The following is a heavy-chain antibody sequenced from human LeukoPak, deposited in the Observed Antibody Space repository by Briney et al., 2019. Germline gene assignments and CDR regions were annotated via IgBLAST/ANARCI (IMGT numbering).Heavy chain of an antibody. CDR2: ISGSGGST. J-gene: IGHJ4*02. Sequence: GGSLRLSCAASGFTFSSSAMSWVRQAPGKGLEWVSAISGSGGSTYYADSVKGRFTISRDNSKNTLYLQMNSLRAEDTAVYYCAKGSSSGDYGGYYFDYWGQGTLVTISS. CDR1: GFTFSSSA. CDR3: AKGSSSGDYGGYYFDY. V-gene: IGHV3-23*01. D-gene: IGHD4-17*01.